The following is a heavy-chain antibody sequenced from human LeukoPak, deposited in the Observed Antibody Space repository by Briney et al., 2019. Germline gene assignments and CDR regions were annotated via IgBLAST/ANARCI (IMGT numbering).Heavy chain of an antibody. CDR2: IKEDGSDK. CDR3: ARDETFCSRSTCYTRGYFAF. V-gene: IGHV3-7*01. Sequence: GGSLRLSCAASGFTFNNYWMSWVRQAPGKGLEWVANIKEDGSDKYYVDSLMGRFTISRDNAKNSLYLQMSGLRAQDTALYYCARDETFCSRSTCYTRGYFAFWGQGTLVTVSS. D-gene: IGHD2-2*02. J-gene: IGHJ4*02. CDR1: GFTFNNYW.